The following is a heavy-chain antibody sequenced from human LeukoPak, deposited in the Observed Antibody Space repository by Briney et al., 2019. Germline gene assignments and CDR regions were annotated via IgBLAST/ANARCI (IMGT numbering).Heavy chain of an antibody. CDR1: GGSISSSSYY. D-gene: IGHD4-17*01. J-gene: IGHJ3*02. CDR3: ARTQSPTVLWSLGLTNHDAFDI. CDR2: IYYSGST. V-gene: IGHV4-39*01. Sequence: SETLSPTCTVSGGSISSSSYYWGWIRQPPGKGLEWIGSIYYSGSTYYNPSLKSRVTISVDTSKNQFSLKLSSVTAADTAVYYCARTQSPTVLWSLGLTNHDAFDIWGQGTMVTVSS.